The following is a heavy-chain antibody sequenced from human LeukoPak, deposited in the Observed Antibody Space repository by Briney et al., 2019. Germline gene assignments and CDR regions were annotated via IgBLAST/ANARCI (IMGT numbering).Heavy chain of an antibody. J-gene: IGHJ4*02. CDR1: GFTFSDYY. CDR3: VRASSGWYRSYFDY. D-gene: IGHD6-19*01. CDR2: ISSSGSTI. V-gene: IGHV3-11*01. Sequence: GGSLRLSCAASGFTFSDYYMSWIRQAPGKGLEWVSYISSSGSTIYYADSVKGRFTISRDNAKNSLYLQMNSLRAEDTAVYYCVRASSGWYRSYFDYWGQGTLVTVSS.